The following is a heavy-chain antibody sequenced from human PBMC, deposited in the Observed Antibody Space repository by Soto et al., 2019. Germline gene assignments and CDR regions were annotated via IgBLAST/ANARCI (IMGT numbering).Heavy chain of an antibody. J-gene: IGHJ6*02. CDR3: ARSQGGSSSLDIYYYYYYGMDV. CDR2: IIPIFGTA. V-gene: IGHV1-69*13. CDR1: GGTFSSYA. Sequence: SVKVSCKAPGGTFSSYAISWVRQAPGQGPEWMGGIIPIFGTAKYAQKFQGRVTITADESTSTGYMELSSLRSEDTAVYYCARSQGGSSSLDIYYYYYYGMDVWGQGTTVTVS. D-gene: IGHD2-15*01.